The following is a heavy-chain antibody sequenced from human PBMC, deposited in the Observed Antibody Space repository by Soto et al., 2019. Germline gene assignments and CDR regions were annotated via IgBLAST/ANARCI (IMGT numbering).Heavy chain of an antibody. J-gene: IGHJ5*02. D-gene: IGHD6-19*01. CDR2: FYSSGSI. Sequence: PSETLSLTCFVSGYSIPAGGYYWSWIRHHPGKGLEWIGSFYSSGSIIYNPSLRSRVSISGDTSSKQFSMSLTSVTAADTARYYCARMYSSGSGWFHPWGQGTLVTVSS. CDR1: GYSIPAGGYY. CDR3: ARMYSSGSGWFHP. V-gene: IGHV4-31*03.